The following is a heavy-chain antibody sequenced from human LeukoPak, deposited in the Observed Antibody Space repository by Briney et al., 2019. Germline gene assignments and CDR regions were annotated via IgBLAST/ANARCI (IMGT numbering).Heavy chain of an antibody. CDR2: ISGGGDST. J-gene: IGHJ3*02. V-gene: IGHV3-43*02. CDR3: VKDRPDYDFWTGYYDPHAFDI. CDR1: GFTFNDYA. D-gene: IGHD3-3*01. Sequence: GGSLRLSCAASGFTFNDYAIHWVRQAPGKGLEWVSLISGGGDSTYYADSVKGRFNISRDNSKNSLYLQMNSLSTEDTAFYYCVKDRPDYDFWTGYYDPHAFDIWGRGTMVTVSS.